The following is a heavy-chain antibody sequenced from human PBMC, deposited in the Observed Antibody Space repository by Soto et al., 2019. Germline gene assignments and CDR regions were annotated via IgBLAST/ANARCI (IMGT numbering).Heavy chain of an antibody. CDR3: ARHSVIAAAGPEGWWFDP. J-gene: IGHJ5*02. D-gene: IGHD6-13*01. CDR1: GYSFTSYW. Sequence: LGESLKISCKGSGYSFTSYWISWVRQMPGKGLEWMGRIDPSDSYTSYSPSFQGHVTISADKSISTAYLQWSSLKASDTAMYYCARHSVIAAAGPEGWWFDPWGQGTLVTVSS. V-gene: IGHV5-10-1*01. CDR2: IDPSDSYT.